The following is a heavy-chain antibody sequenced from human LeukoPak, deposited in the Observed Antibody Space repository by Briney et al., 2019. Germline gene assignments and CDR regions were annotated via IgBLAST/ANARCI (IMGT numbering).Heavy chain of an antibody. D-gene: IGHD4-17*01. CDR2: IYHSGST. CDR3: ARTIGSMTTVTY. V-gene: IGHV4-38-2*02. Sequence: SDTLSHPCTVSGYSISSGYYWGWIRQPPGKGLEGVGRIYHSGSTYYNPSLTSRVTISVDTSKNQFSLNLSSVTAADTVVYYCARTIGSMTTVTYWGQGTLVTDSS. J-gene: IGHJ4*02. CDR1: GYSISSGYY.